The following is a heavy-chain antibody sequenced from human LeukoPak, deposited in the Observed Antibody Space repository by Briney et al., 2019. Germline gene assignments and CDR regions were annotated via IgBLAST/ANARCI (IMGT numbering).Heavy chain of an antibody. CDR2: INPSAVST. CDR3: ARASAIVGASVFDS. J-gene: IGHJ4*02. Sequence: ASVKVSCKASGYTFSTYYIHWVRQAPGQGLEWMGIINPSAVSTNYAQKFQGTATMTRDTSTSTVYMELSGLRSEDTAVYYCARASAIVGASVFDSWGQGTLVTVSS. V-gene: IGHV1-46*01. CDR1: GYTFSTYY. D-gene: IGHD1-26*01.